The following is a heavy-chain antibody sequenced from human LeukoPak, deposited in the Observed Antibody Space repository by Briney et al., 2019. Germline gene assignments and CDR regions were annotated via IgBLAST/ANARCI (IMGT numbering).Heavy chain of an antibody. CDR1: GYTFTNYG. CDR3: ARDNSIADRGWWFDP. Sequence: ASVKVSCKASGYTFTNYGITWVRQAPGQGLEWMGWISADNDNRNYARKLQGRVTLTTDTATSTAYMELRSLRSDDTAVYYCARDNSIADRGWWFDPWGQGTLVTVSS. D-gene: IGHD4-23*01. J-gene: IGHJ5*02. V-gene: IGHV1-18*01. CDR2: ISADNDNR.